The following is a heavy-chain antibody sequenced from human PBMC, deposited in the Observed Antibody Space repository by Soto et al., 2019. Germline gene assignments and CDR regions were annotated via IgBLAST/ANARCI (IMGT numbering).Heavy chain of an antibody. CDR2: ISSSSSYI. Sequence: EVQLVESGGGLVKPGGSLRLSCAASGFTFSSYSMNWVRQAPGKGLEWVSSISSSSSYIYYADSVKGRFTISRDNAKNSLYPQMDSPRAEDTAVYYCATVTTVTSDYWGPGTLVTVSS. J-gene: IGHJ4*02. V-gene: IGHV3-21*01. D-gene: IGHD4-4*01. CDR1: GFTFSSYS. CDR3: ATVTTVTSDY.